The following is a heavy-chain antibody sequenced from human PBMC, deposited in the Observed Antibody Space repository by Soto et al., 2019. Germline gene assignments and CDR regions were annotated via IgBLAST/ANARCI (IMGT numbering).Heavy chain of an antibody. V-gene: IGHV1-3*01. D-gene: IGHD2-15*01. CDR1: GYTFTSYA. CDR3: ARDCLVAATPYYFDY. Sequence: QVQLVQSGAEVKKPGASVKVSCKASGYTFTSYAMHWVRQAPGQRLEWMGWINAGNGNTKYSQKFQGRVTITRDTSASTAYMELSSLRSEDTAVYYCARDCLVAATPYYFDYWGQGTLVTVSS. J-gene: IGHJ4*02. CDR2: INAGNGNT.